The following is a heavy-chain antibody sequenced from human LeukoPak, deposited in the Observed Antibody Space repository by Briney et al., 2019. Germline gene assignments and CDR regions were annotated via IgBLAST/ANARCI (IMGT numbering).Heavy chain of an antibody. CDR1: GYAFINCP. CDR3: ARDPIEDYFGSGSSLDH. D-gene: IGHD3-10*01. CDR2: INAGNGNT. V-gene: IGHV1-3*01. Sequence: ASVKVSCKASGYAFINCPMHWVRQAPGQRLEWMGWINAGNGNTKYSQKFQDRVTITRDTSATTAYMELRSLRSEDTAVYYCARDPIEDYFGSGSSLDHWGQGTLVTVSS. J-gene: IGHJ4*02.